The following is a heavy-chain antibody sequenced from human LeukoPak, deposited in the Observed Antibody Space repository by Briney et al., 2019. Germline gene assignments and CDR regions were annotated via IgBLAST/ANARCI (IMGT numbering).Heavy chain of an antibody. CDR2: ITTSDGNT. V-gene: IGHV3-23*01. CDR3: ARLLDYGDYVGYFDY. J-gene: IGHJ4*02. D-gene: IGHD4-17*01. CDR1: GFTFSSYT. Sequence: GGSLRLSCAASGFTFSSYTMSWVRQAPGKGLEWVSTITTSDGNTYYADSVKGRFTISRDNSKNTLYLQMNSLRAEDTAVYYCARLLDYGDYVGYFDYWGQGTLVTVSS.